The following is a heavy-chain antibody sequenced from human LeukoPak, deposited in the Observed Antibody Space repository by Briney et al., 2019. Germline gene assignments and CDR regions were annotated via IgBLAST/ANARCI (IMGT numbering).Heavy chain of an antibody. D-gene: IGHD7-27*01. CDR1: GGSFSGYY. J-gene: IGHJ4*02. V-gene: IGHV4-34*01. Sequence: SGTLSLTCAVYGGSFSGYYWSWIRQPPGKGLEWIGEINHSGSTNYNPSLKSRVTISVDTSKNQFSLKLSSVTAADTAVYYCARTPGVWGQGTLVTVSS. CDR3: ARTPGV. CDR2: INHSGST.